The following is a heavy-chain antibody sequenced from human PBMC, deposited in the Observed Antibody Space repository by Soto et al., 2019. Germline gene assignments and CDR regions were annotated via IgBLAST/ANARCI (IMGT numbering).Heavy chain of an antibody. CDR1: GFTFSRYT. V-gene: IGHV3-48*04. D-gene: IGHD2-15*01. CDR2: ISGGGGTM. Sequence: GGSLRLSCAASGFTFSRYTMNWVRQAPGKGLEWLSYISGGGGTMFYADSVKGRVTISRDNAKNSLYLQMDSLRAEDTAVYYCARDPGYCSGGSCYPYYFDYWGQGTQVTV. CDR3: ARDPGYCSGGSCYPYYFDY. J-gene: IGHJ4*02.